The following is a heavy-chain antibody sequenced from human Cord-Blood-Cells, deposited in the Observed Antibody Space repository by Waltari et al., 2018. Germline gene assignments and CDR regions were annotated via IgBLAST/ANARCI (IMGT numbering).Heavy chain of an antibody. D-gene: IGHD3-22*01. CDR3: ASPGADYYDSSGYLYYFDY. J-gene: IGHJ4*02. V-gene: IGHV4-39*01. CDR2: IYYSGST. CDR1: GGSISSSSYY. Sequence: QLQLQESGPGLVTPSETLSLTCTVPGGSISSSSYYWGRFRQPPGKGLEWIGSIYYSGSTYYNPSLKSRVTISVDTSKNQFSLKLSSVTAADTAVYYCASPGADYYDSSGYLYYFDYWGQGNLVTVSS.